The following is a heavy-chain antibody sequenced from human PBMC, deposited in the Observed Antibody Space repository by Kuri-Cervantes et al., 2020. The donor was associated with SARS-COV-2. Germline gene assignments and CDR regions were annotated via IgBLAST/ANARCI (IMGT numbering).Heavy chain of an antibody. J-gene: IGHJ6*02. Sequence: GESLKISCAASGFTFNTYWMTWVRQAPGKGLESVANIKQDGSEKYYVDSVKGRFTISRDNAKNSLYLQMNSLRAEDTAVYYCAREEVVPAAVRGYFYRYGMGVWSQGTTVTVSS. CDR3: AREEVVPAAVRGYFYRYGMGV. CDR1: GFTFNTYW. V-gene: IGHV3-7*04. CDR2: IKQDGSEK. D-gene: IGHD2-2*01.